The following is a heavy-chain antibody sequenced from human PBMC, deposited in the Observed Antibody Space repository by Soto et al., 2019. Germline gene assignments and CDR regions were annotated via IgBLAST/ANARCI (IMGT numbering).Heavy chain of an antibody. D-gene: IGHD6-19*01. V-gene: IGHV5-51*01. CDR3: ATQRGSIAVSAPDHFHH. J-gene: IGHJ1*01. Sequence: GESLKISCKGSGYSFTSCSIGWVRQMPGKGLEWMGIIYPGDSDTRYSPSFQGQVTISADKSISIAYLQWSSLKTSDTAMYYCATQRGSIAVSAPDHFHHSGQGTLVTVSS. CDR1: GYSFTSCS. CDR2: IYPGDSDT.